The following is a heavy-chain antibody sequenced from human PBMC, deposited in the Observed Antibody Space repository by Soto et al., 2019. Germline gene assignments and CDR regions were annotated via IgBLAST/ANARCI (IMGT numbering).Heavy chain of an antibody. CDR1: GFTVSSNY. CDR3: AREYSAQSYYGMDV. J-gene: IGHJ6*02. CDR2: IYSGGST. Sequence: EVQLVESGGGLIQPGGSLRLSCAASGFTVSSNYMSWVRQAPGKGLEWVSVIYSGGSTYYADSVKGRFTISRDNSKNRLYLQMNSLRAEDTAVYYCAREYSAQSYYGMDVWGQGTTVTVSS. V-gene: IGHV3-53*01. D-gene: IGHD5-18*01.